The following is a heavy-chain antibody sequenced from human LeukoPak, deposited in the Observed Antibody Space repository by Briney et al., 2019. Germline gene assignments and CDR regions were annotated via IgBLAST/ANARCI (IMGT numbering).Heavy chain of an antibody. CDR3: ARDNDSRDPPHFDY. V-gene: IGHV1-2*02. CDR1: GYTFSDYY. J-gene: IGHJ4*02. Sequence: ASVKVSCKTSGYTFSDYYIHWIRQAPGQGLEWVGWINPNSGDTDYAQKFQGRVTVTRDTSISTVYMELSSLRSEDTAVYYCARDNDSRDPPHFDYWGQGTLVTVSS. D-gene: IGHD3-16*01. CDR2: INPNSGDT.